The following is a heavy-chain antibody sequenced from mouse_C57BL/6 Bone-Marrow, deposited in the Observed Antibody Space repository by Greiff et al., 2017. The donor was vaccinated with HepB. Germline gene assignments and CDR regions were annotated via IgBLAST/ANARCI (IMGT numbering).Heavy chain of an antibody. V-gene: IGHV5-6*01. J-gene: IGHJ3*01. D-gene: IGHD2-2*01. CDR1: GFTFSSYG. CDR2: ISSGGSYT. CDR3: ARTMVTSAWFAY. Sequence: EVQVVESGGDLVKPGGSLKLSCAASGFTFSSYGMSWVRQTPDKRLEWVATISSGGSYTYYPDSVKGRFTISRDNAKNTLYLQMSSLKSEDTAMYYCARTMVTSAWFAYWGQGTLVTVSA.